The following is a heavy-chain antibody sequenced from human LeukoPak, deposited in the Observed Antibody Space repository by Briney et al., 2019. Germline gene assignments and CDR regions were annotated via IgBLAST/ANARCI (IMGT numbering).Heavy chain of an antibody. CDR2: ISAYNGNT. J-gene: IGHJ6*03. D-gene: IGHD3-10*01. V-gene: IGHV1-18*01. CDR3: ATGGEDIYDPNYYYYMDV. Sequence: ASVKVSCKASGYTFTSYGISWVRQAPGQGLEWMGWISAYNGNTNYAQKLQGRVTMTTDTSTSTAYMELRSLRSDDTAVYYCATGGEDIYDPNYYYYMDVWGKGTTVTVSS. CDR1: GYTFTSYG.